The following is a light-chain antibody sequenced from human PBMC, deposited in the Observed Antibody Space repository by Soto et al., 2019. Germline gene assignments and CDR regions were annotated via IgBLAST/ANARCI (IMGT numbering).Light chain of an antibody. Sequence: IVMTQSPVTLSASPGERVTLSCRASQSVNINLSWYQQRPGQAPRVLIYGASNRASGIPDRFSCSGSGTDFTLTISSLEPDDFALYYCQQYKDWPPLTFGGGTRVEIK. J-gene: IGKJ4*01. CDR1: QSVNIN. V-gene: IGKV3D-15*01. CDR3: QQYKDWPPLT. CDR2: GAS.